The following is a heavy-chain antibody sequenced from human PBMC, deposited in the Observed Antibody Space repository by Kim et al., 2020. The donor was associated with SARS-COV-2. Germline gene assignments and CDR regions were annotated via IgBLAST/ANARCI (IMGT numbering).Heavy chain of an antibody. D-gene: IGHD2-21*01. Sequence: GGSLRLSCKTSGFTFTGHAMSWVRQPPGKGPEWVSSIDGSDGTTYYVDSVKGRFTISRDDSKNTLYLQMSALRGDDTAVYYCMKGGWGWIWDHWGQGTL. CDR1: GFTFTGHA. CDR3: MKGGWGWIWDH. V-gene: IGHV3-23*01. J-gene: IGHJ4*02. CDR2: IDGSDGTT.